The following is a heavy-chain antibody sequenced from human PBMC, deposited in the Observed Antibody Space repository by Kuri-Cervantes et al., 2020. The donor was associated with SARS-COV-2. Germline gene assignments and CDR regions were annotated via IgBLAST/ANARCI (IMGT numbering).Heavy chain of an antibody. CDR1: GFTFSSYG. V-gene: IGHV3-30*18. CDR3: AKDGKHSSSWYGDYYYYYMDV. Sequence: GGSLRLSCAASGFTFSSYGMHWVRQAPGKGLEWVAVISYDGSNKYYADSVKGRFTISRDNSKNTLYLQMNSLRAEDTAVYYCAKDGKHSSSWYGDYYYYYMDVWGKGTTVTVSS. CDR2: ISYDGSNK. J-gene: IGHJ6*03. D-gene: IGHD6-13*01.